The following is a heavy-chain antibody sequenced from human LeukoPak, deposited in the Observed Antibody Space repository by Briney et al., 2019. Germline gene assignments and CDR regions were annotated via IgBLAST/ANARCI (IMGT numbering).Heavy chain of an antibody. D-gene: IGHD2-15*01. CDR3: AREGRSSTPGY. J-gene: IGHJ4*01. CDR1: SGSIRSYY. V-gene: IGHV4-4*07. Sequence: SETLSLTCSVSSGSIRSYYWSWIRPPAGQKLEWIGRISSSGNTDYNPSLKSRLTMSVDTSKNQFSLKLNSVTAADTAVYYCAREGRSSTPGYWGQGTLVTVSS. CDR2: ISSSGNT.